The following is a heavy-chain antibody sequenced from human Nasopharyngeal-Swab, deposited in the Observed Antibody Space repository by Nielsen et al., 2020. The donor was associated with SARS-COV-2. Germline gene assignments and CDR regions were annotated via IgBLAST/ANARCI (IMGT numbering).Heavy chain of an antibody. J-gene: IGHJ6*03. Sequence: ASVNVSCKASGYTFTNFAMHWVRQAPAQGLEWMGWIIGANGNTKYSQKLQGRVTITADESTSTAYMELSSLRSEDTAVYYCARDKRIAARPEARVHYYYYMDVWGKGTTVTVSS. CDR1: GYTFTNFA. CDR3: ARDKRIAARPEARVHYYYYMDV. CDR2: IIGANGNT. V-gene: IGHV1-3*01. D-gene: IGHD6-6*01.